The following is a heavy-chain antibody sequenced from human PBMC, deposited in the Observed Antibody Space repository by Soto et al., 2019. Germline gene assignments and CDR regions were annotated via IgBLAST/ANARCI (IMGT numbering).Heavy chain of an antibody. CDR2: ISAHKGNT. J-gene: IGHJ4*02. CDR3: ASGRYGDY. V-gene: IGHV1-18*01. Sequence: QVHLVQSGAEVKKPGASVKVSCKASGYTFTSYGITWVRQAPGQGLEWMGWISAHKGNTDDAQKLKGGGIVPRDTYTSTAYMELTILISDDTAVYYCASGRYGDYWCQGAVVTVSS. CDR1: GYTFTSYG. D-gene: IGHD1-26*01.